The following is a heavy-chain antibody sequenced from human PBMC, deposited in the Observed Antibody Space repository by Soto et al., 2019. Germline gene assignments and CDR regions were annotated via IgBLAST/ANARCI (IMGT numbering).Heavy chain of an antibody. V-gene: IGHV5-10-1*01. Sequence: PGESLKISCKGSGYSFTSDWISWVRQMPGKGLEWMGRIDPSDSYTNYSPSFQGHVTISADKSISTAYLQWSSLKASDTAMYYCARPNYYGSGSYIAGNYYYGMDVWGQGTTVTVSS. CDR1: GYSFTSDW. CDR2: IDPSDSYT. CDR3: ARPNYYGSGSYIAGNYYYGMDV. J-gene: IGHJ6*02. D-gene: IGHD3-10*01.